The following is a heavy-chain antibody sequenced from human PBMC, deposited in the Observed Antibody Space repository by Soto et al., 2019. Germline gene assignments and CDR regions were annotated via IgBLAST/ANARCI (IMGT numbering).Heavy chain of an antibody. V-gene: IGHV4-34*01. J-gene: IGHJ4*02. D-gene: IGHD2-8*02. Sequence: SETLSLTCAVYGGSFSGYYWSWIRQPPGKGPEWIGEINHSGSTNYNPSLKSRVTISVDTSKNQFSLKLSSVTAADTAVYYCARGQSSLLLDCWGQGVLVTVSS. CDR2: INHSGST. CDR1: GGSFSGYY. CDR3: ARGQSSLLLDC.